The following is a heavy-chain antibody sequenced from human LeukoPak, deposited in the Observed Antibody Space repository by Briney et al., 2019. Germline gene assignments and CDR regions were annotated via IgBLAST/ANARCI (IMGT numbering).Heavy chain of an antibody. V-gene: IGHV1-69*13. Sequence: ASVKVSCKASGGTFSSYAISWVRQAPGQGLEWMGGIIPIFGTANYAQKFQGRVTITADESTSTAYMELSSLRSEDTAVYYCARDSGSSSWKSRDWYFDLWGRGTLVTVSS. J-gene: IGHJ2*01. CDR2: IIPIFGTA. CDR1: GGTFSSYA. CDR3: ARDSGSSSWKSRDWYFDL. D-gene: IGHD6-13*01.